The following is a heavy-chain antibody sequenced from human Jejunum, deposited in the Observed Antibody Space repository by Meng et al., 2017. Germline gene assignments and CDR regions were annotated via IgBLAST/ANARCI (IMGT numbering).Heavy chain of an antibody. V-gene: IGHV1-2*02. J-gene: IGHJ4*02. CDR3: ARENRVLDY. Sequence: QVQLGQSGNEVKKPGASVKVSCKTSGYTFTPYYIHWVRQAPGQGLEWVGCMNPNSGATDFGMNFQGRITLTRDTSISTAYMELTRLTSDDTAIYYCARENRVLDYWGRGTLVTVSS. CDR1: GYTFTPYY. CDR2: MNPNSGAT. D-gene: IGHD3-10*01.